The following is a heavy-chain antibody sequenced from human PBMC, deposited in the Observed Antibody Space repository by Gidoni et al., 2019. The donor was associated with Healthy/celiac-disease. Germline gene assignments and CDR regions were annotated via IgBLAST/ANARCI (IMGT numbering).Heavy chain of an antibody. D-gene: IGHD1-26*01. J-gene: IGHJ3*02. CDR2: IYYSGST. CDR1: GGSISSYY. Sequence: QVQLQESGPGLVKPSETLSLTCTVSGGSISSYYWRWIRQPPGKGLEWIGYIYYSGSTNYNHPLKSRVTISGDTSKNQFSLKLSSVTAADTAVYYCARGVGATSHAFDIGGQGTMVTVSS. V-gene: IGHV4-59*01. CDR3: ARGVGATSHAFDI.